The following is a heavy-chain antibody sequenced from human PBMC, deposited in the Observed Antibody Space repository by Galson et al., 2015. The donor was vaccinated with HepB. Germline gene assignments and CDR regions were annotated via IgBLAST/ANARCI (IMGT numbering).Heavy chain of an antibody. CDR1: GFTFSSYW. V-gene: IGHV3-7*03. CDR3: ARALSSGWFWKREYYFDY. Sequence: SLRLSCAASGFTFSSYWMSWVRQAPGKGLEWVANIKQDGSEKYYVDSVKGRFTISRDNAKNSLYLQMNSLRAEDTAVYYCARALSSGWFWKREYYFDYWGQGTLVTVSS. CDR2: IKQDGSEK. D-gene: IGHD6-19*01. J-gene: IGHJ4*02.